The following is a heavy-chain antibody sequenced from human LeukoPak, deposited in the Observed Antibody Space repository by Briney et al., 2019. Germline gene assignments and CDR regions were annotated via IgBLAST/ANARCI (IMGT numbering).Heavy chain of an antibody. CDR2: IYYSGST. J-gene: IGHJ4*02. V-gene: IGHV4-59*01. D-gene: IGHD2-15*01. CDR1: GGSISSYY. Sequence: SETLSLTCTVSGGSISSYYWSWIRQPPGKGLEWIGYIYYSGSTNYNPSLKSRVTISVDTSKNQFSLKLSSVTAADTAVYYCAREYCSGGSCHFDYWGQGTLLTVSS. CDR3: AREYCSGGSCHFDY.